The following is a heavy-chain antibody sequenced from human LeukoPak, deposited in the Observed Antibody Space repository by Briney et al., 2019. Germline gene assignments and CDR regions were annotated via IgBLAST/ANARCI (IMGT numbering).Heavy chain of an antibody. Sequence: PGGSLRLSCAASGFTFSDYYMSWIRQAPGKGLEWVSYISSSGSTIYYADSVKGRFTISRDNAKNSLYLQMNSLRAEDTAVYYCARDTTMVRGVIILYYFDYWGQGTLVTVSS. J-gene: IGHJ4*02. CDR1: GFTFSDYY. D-gene: IGHD3-10*01. CDR2: ISSSGSTI. CDR3: ARDTTMVRGVIILYYFDY. V-gene: IGHV3-11*01.